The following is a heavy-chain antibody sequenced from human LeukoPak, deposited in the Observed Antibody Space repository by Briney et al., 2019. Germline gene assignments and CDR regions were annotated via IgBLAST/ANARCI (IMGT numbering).Heavy chain of an antibody. CDR3: ARTERADAFDI. Sequence: ASVRVSCKASGYTFTDHYIHWVRQAPGQGLEWMGWIIPFSGDTKSAQYFQGRVTMTRDTSSSTAYMDLKRLTSDDTAVYYCARTERADAFDIWGQGTSVTVSS. D-gene: IGHD1-14*01. CDR2: IIPFSGDT. V-gene: IGHV1-2*02. CDR1: GYTFTDHY. J-gene: IGHJ3*02.